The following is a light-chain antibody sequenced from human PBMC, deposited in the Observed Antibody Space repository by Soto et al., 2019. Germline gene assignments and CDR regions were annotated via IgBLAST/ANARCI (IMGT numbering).Light chain of an antibody. CDR2: DAS. V-gene: IGKV3D-15*01. J-gene: IGKJ1*01. CDR1: QSVTTN. CDR3: QQCNNWPSA. Sequence: VVTQSPATLSVSPGQTATLSCRASQSVTTNFAWYQQKPGQAPRLLIYDASTRATGVPARFRGSGSGTDFTLTISCLQSEDFAVYYCQQCNNWPSAFGQGTKVDIK.